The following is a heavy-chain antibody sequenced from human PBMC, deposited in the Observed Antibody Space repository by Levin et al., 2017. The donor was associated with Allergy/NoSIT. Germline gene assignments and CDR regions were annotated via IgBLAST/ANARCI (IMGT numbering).Heavy chain of an antibody. V-gene: IGHV3-9*01. CDR2: ISWNSGSI. CDR3: AKDEARSSGWSTQADPYFDY. Sequence: GGSLRLSCAASGFTFDDYAMHWVRQAPGKGLEWVSGISWNSGSIGYADSVKGRFTISRDNAKNSLYLQMNSLRAEDTALYYCAKDEARSSGWSTQADPYFDYWGQGTLVTVSS. D-gene: IGHD6-19*01. J-gene: IGHJ4*02. CDR1: GFTFDDYA.